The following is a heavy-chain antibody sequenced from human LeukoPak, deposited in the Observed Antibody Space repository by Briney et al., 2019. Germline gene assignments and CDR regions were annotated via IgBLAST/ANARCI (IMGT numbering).Heavy chain of an antibody. CDR2: ISTDGSTT. J-gene: IGHJ4*02. Sequence: GGSLRLSCAASGFGFSSYWMHCVRQVPGRGPLWVSHISTDGSTTNYADSVKGRFTTSRDNANNTLYLQMNSLRAEDTAVYYCLFGSGSYYTAFEYWGQGALVTVSS. V-gene: IGHV3-74*01. CDR1: GFGFSSYW. CDR3: LFGSGSYYTAFEY. D-gene: IGHD3-10*01.